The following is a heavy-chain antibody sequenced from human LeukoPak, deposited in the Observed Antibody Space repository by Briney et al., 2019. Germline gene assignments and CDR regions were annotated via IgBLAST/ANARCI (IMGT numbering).Heavy chain of an antibody. V-gene: IGHV3-20*04. CDR1: GFTFDDYG. CDR3: TSTGILGATTGVGLFDY. J-gene: IGHJ4*02. CDR2: INWDGSST. D-gene: IGHD1-26*01. Sequence: GGPLRLSCAASGFTFDDYGMSWARQGTGKGLVCVTGINWDGSSTNYADSVKGRFTISRDNAKKSLYLQMNSLRVEDTAFYYCTSTGILGATTGVGLFDYWSQGTLVTVSS.